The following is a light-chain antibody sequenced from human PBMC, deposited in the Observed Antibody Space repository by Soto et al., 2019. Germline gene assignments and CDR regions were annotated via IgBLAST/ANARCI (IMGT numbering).Light chain of an antibody. CDR2: EVS. Sequence: QSVLTQPASVSGSPGQSITISCTGTSSDVGGYNYVSWYQQHPGKAPKLMIYEVSNRPSGVSNRFSGSKSGNTASLTISGLQAEDEADYYCSSYTISSTLGFGGGTELTVL. J-gene: IGLJ2*01. CDR3: SSYTISSTLG. CDR1: SSDVGGYNY. V-gene: IGLV2-14*01.